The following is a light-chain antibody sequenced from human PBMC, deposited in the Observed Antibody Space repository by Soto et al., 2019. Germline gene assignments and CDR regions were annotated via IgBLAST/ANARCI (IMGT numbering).Light chain of an antibody. CDR3: QQYHDWPPLT. J-gene: IGKJ4*01. CDR1: QYISSN. Sequence: DIVMTQSPATLSESPGERVTLSCRASQYISSNLAWYQQKPGQPPRLLIYDATSRATGIPSRFSGSGSGTDFTLTITSLQSEDFAVYFCQQYHDWPPLTFGGGTKVEIK. CDR2: DAT. V-gene: IGKV3D-15*01.